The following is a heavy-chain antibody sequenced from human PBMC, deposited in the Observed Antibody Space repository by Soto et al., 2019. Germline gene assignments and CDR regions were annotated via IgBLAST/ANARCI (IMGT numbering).Heavy chain of an antibody. CDR3: SRLARVRGVPTYGMDV. D-gene: IGHD3-10*01. V-gene: IGHV5-10-1*01. J-gene: IGHJ6*02. CDR2: IDPSDSYT. Sequence: EVQLVQSGAEVKKPGESLRISCKGSGYSFTSYWISWVRQMPGKGLEWMGRIDPSDSYTNYSPSFQGHVTISADKSIITAYLQWSCRNGSDTAMYYCSRLARVRGVPTYGMDVWGQGTTVTVSS. CDR1: GYSFTSYW.